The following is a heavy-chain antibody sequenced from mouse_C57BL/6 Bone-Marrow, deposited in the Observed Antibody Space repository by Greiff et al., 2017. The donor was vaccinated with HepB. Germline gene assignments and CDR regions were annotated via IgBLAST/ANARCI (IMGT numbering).Heavy chain of an antibody. CDR2: ISYDGSN. J-gene: IGHJ2*01. V-gene: IGHV3-6*01. CDR3: ARAPVDYPSDY. CDR1: GYSITSGYY. Sequence: EVKLMESGPGLVKPSQSLSLTCSVTGYSITSGYYWNWIRQFPGNKLEWMGYISYDGSNNYNPSLKNRISITRDTSKNQFFLKLNSVTTKDTATYYCARAPVDYPSDYWGQGTTLTVSA. D-gene: IGHD1-1*02.